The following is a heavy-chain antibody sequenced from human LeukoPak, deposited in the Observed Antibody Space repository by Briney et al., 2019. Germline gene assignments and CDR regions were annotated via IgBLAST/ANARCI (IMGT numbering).Heavy chain of an antibody. Sequence: ASVKVSCKASGYTFTGYYMHWVRQAPGQGLEWMGWINPNSGGTNYAQKFQGRVTMTRDTSISTAYMELSRLRSDDTAVYYCARGNWNHHLASYDYWGQGTLVTVSS. D-gene: IGHD1-1*01. CDR2: INPNSGGT. CDR1: GYTFTGYY. CDR3: ARGNWNHHLASYDY. V-gene: IGHV1-2*02. J-gene: IGHJ4*02.